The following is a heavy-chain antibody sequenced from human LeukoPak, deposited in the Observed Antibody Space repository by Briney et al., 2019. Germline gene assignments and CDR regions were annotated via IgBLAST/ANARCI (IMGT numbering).Heavy chain of an antibody. CDR3: ARNQALHSSSWYELDY. Sequence: SETLSLTCTGSGGSISSYFWSWIRPPPGKGLEWIGYIYYSGSTNYNPSLKSRVTISVDTSKNQFSLKLSSVTAADTAVYYCARNQALHSSSWYELDYWGQGTLVTVSS. CDR1: GGSISSYF. V-gene: IGHV4-59*01. D-gene: IGHD6-13*01. J-gene: IGHJ4*02. CDR2: IYYSGST.